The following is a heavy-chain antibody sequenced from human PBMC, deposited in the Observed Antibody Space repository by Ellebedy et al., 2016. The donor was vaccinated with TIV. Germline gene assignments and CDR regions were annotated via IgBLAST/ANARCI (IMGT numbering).Heavy chain of an antibody. D-gene: IGHD3-10*01. CDR1: GYNFFDYS. J-gene: IGHJ4*02. CDR3: ARESSYYFGPGSYYYFDF. CDR2: IYAGNDNT. Sequence: AASVKVSCKTSGYNFFDYSIHWVRQAPGQRLEWMGWIYAGNDNTKYAQNLQGRVTITTDTSASTAYMELSSLISEDTAVYYCARESSYYFGPGSYYYFDFWGQGTLVTVSS. V-gene: IGHV1-3*01.